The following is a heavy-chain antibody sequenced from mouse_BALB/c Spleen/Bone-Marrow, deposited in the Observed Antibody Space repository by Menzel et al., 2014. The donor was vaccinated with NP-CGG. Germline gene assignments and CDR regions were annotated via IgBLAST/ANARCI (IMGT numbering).Heavy chain of an antibody. Sequence: VQLKQSGPELEKPGASVKISCKASGYSFTGYNMNWVKQSNGKSLEWIGNIDPYCGGTSYNQKFKGKATLTVDKSSSTAYMQLKSLTSEDSAVYYCAAGLYAMDYWGQGTSVTVSS. J-gene: IGHJ4*01. V-gene: IGHV1-39*01. CDR3: AAGLYAMDY. CDR2: IDPYCGGT. CDR1: GYSFTGYN.